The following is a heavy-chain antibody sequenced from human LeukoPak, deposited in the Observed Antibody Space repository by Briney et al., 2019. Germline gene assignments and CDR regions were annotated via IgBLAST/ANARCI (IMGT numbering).Heavy chain of an antibody. CDR1: GFTFSSYS. V-gene: IGHV3-21*01. D-gene: IGHD3-22*01. CDR3: ARDYDSSGYSVRFEY. CDR2: IGSTSNYI. Sequence: GGSLRLSCAASGFTFSSYSMTWVRQAPGEGLEWVSSIGSTSNYIYYADSVKGRFTITRDNAKNSLYLQMNSLRAEDTAVYYCARDYDSSGYSVRFEYWGQGTLVTVSS. J-gene: IGHJ4*02.